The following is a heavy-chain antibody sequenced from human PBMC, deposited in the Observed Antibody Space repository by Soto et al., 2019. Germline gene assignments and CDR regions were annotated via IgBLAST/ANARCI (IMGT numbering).Heavy chain of an antibody. D-gene: IGHD6-13*01. CDR3: ARESSSSCHYY. CDR1: GYTFTSYD. CDR2: MNPNNGNT. Sequence: ASVKVSCKASGYTFTSYDSNWVRQATGQGLEWMGWMNPNNGNTGYAQKFQGRVTMTRNTSTSTAYMELRSLRSEDTAVYYCARESSSSCHYYWGQGTLVTVSS. V-gene: IGHV1-8*01. J-gene: IGHJ4*02.